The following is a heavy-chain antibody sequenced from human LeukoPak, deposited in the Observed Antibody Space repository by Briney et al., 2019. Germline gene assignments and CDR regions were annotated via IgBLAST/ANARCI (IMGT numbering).Heavy chain of an antibody. J-gene: IGHJ4*02. Sequence: GGSLRLSCAASGFTFSSYAMSWVRQAPGKGLEWVSAISGSGGSTYYADSVKGRFTISRDNSKNTLYLQMNSLRAEDTAVYYCAKGGYSYGSRRVFDHWGQGTLVTVSS. V-gene: IGHV3-23*01. D-gene: IGHD5-18*01. CDR3: AKGGYSYGSRRVFDH. CDR2: ISGSGGST. CDR1: GFTFSSYA.